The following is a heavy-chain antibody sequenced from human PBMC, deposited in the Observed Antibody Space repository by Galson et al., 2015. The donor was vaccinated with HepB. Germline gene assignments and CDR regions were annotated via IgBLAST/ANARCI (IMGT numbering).Heavy chain of an antibody. CDR1: GGSISSGGYY. D-gene: IGHD2-15*01. J-gene: IGHJ6*02. CDR3: ARVGWSFGNYYYYGMDV. V-gene: IGHV4-31*03. Sequence: TLSLTCTVSGGSISSGGYYWSWIRQHPGKGLEWIGYVYYSGSAYYNPSLKSRVTISVDTSKNQFSLKLSSVTAADTAVYYCARVGWSFGNYYYYGMDVWGQGTTVTVSS. CDR2: VYYSGSA.